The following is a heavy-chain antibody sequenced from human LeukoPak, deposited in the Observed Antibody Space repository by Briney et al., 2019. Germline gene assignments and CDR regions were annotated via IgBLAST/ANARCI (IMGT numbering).Heavy chain of an antibody. D-gene: IGHD4-17*01. CDR1: AITFSNSW. CDR2: IKPDGSEK. CDR3: ARTVTDYGDYGGAEYYYYMDV. V-gene: IGHV3-7*01. Sequence: PGGSLRLSCAASAITFSNSWMNWVRQAPGEGLEWVATIKPDGSEKWYVNSVKGRFTISRDNAKNSLYLQMNSLRAEDTAVYYCARTVTDYGDYGGAEYYYYMDVWGKGTTVTISS. J-gene: IGHJ6*03.